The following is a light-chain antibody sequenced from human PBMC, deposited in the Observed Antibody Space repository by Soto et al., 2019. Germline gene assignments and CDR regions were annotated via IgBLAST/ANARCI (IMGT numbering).Light chain of an antibody. J-gene: IGKJ1*01. Sequence: DIQMTQSPLSLSASVGDRVSITCRASQSISTFLNWYQQTPGRAPKLLIHAATTLQRGVPSRFVGTGSGTDFTLTISSLQPEDFATYFCQQSYSAPPAFGQGTKVDIK. CDR2: AAT. V-gene: IGKV1-39*01. CDR3: QQSYSAPPA. CDR1: QSISTF.